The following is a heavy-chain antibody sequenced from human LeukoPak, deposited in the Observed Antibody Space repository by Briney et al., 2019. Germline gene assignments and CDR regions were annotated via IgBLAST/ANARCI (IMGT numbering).Heavy chain of an antibody. CDR2: IYTSGTP. D-gene: IGHD3-22*01. CDR1: GGSISSGTYY. CDR3: ARELDYYDSSGYSTFDY. V-gene: IGHV4-61*02. Sequence: SETLSLTCTVSGGSISSGTYYWTWIRQPAGKGLEWIGRIYTSGTPNYNPSPERRFTISMDTSKNQFSLRLSSVTAADTAVYYCARELDYYDSSGYSTFDYWGQGTLVTVSS. J-gene: IGHJ4*02.